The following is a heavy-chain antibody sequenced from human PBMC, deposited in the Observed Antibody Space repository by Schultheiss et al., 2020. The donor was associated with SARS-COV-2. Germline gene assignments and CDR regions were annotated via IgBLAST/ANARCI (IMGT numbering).Heavy chain of an antibody. CDR3: ARVGRVDAFDI. CDR1: GFTFSSYG. D-gene: IGHD1-1*01. J-gene: IGHJ3*02. CDR2: ISSSSSYI. Sequence: GGSLRLSCAASGFTFSSYGMHWVRQAPGKGLEWVSSISSSSSYIYYADSVKGRFTISRDNAKNSLYLQMNSLRAEDTAVYYCARVGRVDAFDIWGQGTMVTVSS. V-gene: IGHV3-21*04.